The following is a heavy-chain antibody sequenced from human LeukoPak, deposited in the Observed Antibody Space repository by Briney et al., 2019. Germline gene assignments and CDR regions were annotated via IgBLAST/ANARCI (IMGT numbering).Heavy chain of an antibody. CDR2: IKSKTDGGTT. D-gene: IGHD3-10*01. CDR1: GFTFSDAW. J-gene: IGHJ1*01. CDR3: TTEADTMVRGVEHEYFQH. V-gene: IGHV3-15*01. Sequence: PGGSLRLSCAASGFTFSDAWMSWVRQAPGKGLEWVGRIKSKTDGGTTDYAAPVKGRFTISRDDSKNTLYLQMNSLKTEDTAVYYCTTEADTMVRGVEHEYFQHWGQGTLVTVSS.